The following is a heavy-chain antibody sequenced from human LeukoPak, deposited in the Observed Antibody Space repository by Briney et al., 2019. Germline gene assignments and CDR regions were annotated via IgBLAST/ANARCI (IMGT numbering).Heavy chain of an antibody. CDR1: GFTFSNYA. V-gene: IGHV3-23*01. Sequence: GGSLRLSCAASGFTFSNYAKSWVRQAPGKGLEWVSAIRSNGVTTYDADSVKGRFTISRDNSKNTLYLQMNSLRAEDTAVYYCAKDPLYSSSSPDYWGQGTLVTVSS. CDR3: AKDPLYSSSSPDY. D-gene: IGHD6-6*01. CDR2: IRSNGVTT. J-gene: IGHJ4*02.